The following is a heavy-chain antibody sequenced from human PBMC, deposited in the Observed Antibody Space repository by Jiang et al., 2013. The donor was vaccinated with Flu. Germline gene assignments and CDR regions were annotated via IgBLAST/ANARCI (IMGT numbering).Heavy chain of an antibody. J-gene: IGHJ6*03. CDR3: ARYGVDYYMDV. CDR2: ISAYNGNT. D-gene: IGHD4-17*01. Sequence: SWVRQAPGQGLEWMGWISAYNGNTNYAQKLQGRVTMTTDTSTSTAYMELRSLRSDDTAVYYCARYGVDYYMDVWGKGTTVTVSS. V-gene: IGHV1-18*01.